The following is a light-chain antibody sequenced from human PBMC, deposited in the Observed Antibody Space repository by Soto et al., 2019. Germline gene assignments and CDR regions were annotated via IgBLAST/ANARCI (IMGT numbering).Light chain of an antibody. CDR3: CSYARSSTYV. J-gene: IGLJ1*01. V-gene: IGLV2-23*01. CDR1: SGDVGSYNL. Sequence: QSALTQPASVSGSPGQSITISCTGTSGDVGSYNLVSWYQHHPGKAPKLMIYEGSKRPSGVSNRFSGSKSGSTASLTISGLQAADEADYYCCSYARSSTYVFGTGTKLTVL. CDR2: EGS.